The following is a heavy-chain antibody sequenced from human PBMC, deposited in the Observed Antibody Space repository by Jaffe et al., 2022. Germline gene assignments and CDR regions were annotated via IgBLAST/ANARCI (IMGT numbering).Heavy chain of an antibody. Sequence: EVQLVESGGGLVQPGGSLRLSCAASGFTFSDHYMDWVRQAPGKGLEWVGRTRNKANSYTTEYAASVKGRFTISRDDSKNSLYLQMNSLKTEDTAVYYCATHTPETTSYSSSWSLYYFDYWGQGTLVTVSS. CDR3: ATHTPETTSYSSSWSLYYFDY. CDR2: TRNKANSYTT. D-gene: IGHD6-13*01. V-gene: IGHV3-72*01. J-gene: IGHJ4*02. CDR1: GFTFSDHY.